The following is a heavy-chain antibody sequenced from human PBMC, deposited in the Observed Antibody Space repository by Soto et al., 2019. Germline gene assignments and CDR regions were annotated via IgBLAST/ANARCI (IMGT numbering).Heavy chain of an antibody. D-gene: IGHD1-26*01. J-gene: IGHJ6*02. V-gene: IGHV3-30*18. CDR1: GFTFSSYG. CDR2: ISYDGSNK. CDR3: AKDRLRGGFLTTATTNGMDV. Sequence: GGSLRLSCAASGFTFSSYGMHWVRQAPGKGLEWVALISYDGSNKYYVDSVKGRFTISRDNSKNTLFLQMNSLRAGDTAVYYCAKDRLRGGFLTTATTNGMDVWGQGTTVTVSS.